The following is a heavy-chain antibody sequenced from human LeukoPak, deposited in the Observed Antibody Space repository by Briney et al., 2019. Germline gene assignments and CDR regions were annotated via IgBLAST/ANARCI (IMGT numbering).Heavy chain of an antibody. D-gene: IGHD2-15*01. J-gene: IGHJ4*02. CDR2: INHSGST. Sequence: PSETLSLTCAVYGGSFSGYYWSWIRQPPRKGLEWIGEINHSGSTNYNPSLKSRVTISVDTSKNQFSLKLSSVTAADTAVYYCARGYLSGSCYSDWGQGTLVTVSS. CDR1: GGSFSGYY. CDR3: ARGYLSGSCYSD. V-gene: IGHV4-34*01.